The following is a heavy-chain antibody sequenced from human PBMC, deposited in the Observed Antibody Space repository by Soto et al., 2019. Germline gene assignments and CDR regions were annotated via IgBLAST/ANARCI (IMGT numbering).Heavy chain of an antibody. CDR3: ARLGGHYQAFER. Sequence: SETLSLTCSVSDSPISSFYWVWFRQPPGQGLEWVVYVYYTGTTTYNPSLKSRVTISLDTSKSQFSLNLRSVTAADTAVYYCARLGGHYQAFERWGQGTLVTVSS. J-gene: IGHJ4*01. V-gene: IGHV4-59*08. CDR2: VYYTGTT. CDR1: DSPISSFY. D-gene: IGHD3-22*01.